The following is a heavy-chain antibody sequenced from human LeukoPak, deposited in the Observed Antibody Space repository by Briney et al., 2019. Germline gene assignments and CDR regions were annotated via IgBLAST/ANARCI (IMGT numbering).Heavy chain of an antibody. V-gene: IGHV3-30*02. CDR1: GFTFSSYG. J-gene: IGHJ4*02. Sequence: PGGSLRLSCAASGFTFSSYGMHWVRQAPGKGLERVTFIRYDGSNKYYTDSVKGRFTISRDNSYKTLYLQMNSLRAEDTAVYYCAKASAMIVVVSKHFDYWGQGTLVTVSS. CDR2: IRYDGSNK. CDR3: AKASAMIVVVSKHFDY. D-gene: IGHD3-22*01.